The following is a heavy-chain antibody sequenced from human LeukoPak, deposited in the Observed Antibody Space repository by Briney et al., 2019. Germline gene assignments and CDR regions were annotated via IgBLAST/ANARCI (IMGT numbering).Heavy chain of an antibody. CDR1: GFAFSSYW. Sequence: SGGSLRLSCAASGFAFSSYWMSWVRQAPGKGLEWVANIKQDGSEKHYVDSVKGRFTISRDNSKNSLYLQMNSLGAEDTAVYYCANYYNSGPQGDYWGQGTLVIVSS. D-gene: IGHD3-10*01. V-gene: IGHV3-7*01. CDR3: ANYYNSGPQGDY. J-gene: IGHJ4*02. CDR2: IKQDGSEK.